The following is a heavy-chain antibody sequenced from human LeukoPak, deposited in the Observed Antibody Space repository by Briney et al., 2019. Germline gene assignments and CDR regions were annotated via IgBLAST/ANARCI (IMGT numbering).Heavy chain of an antibody. CDR3: AKVREENWNVYYFDY. V-gene: IGHV3-23*01. D-gene: IGHD1-1*01. Sequence: GGSLRLSCAASGFTFSSYAMTWVRQAPGKGLQWVSAISASGGSTYYADSVKGRFTISRDNSKNTPYLQMNSLRAEDTAVHYCAKVREENWNVYYFDYWGQGTLVTVSS. J-gene: IGHJ4*02. CDR2: ISASGGST. CDR1: GFTFSSYA.